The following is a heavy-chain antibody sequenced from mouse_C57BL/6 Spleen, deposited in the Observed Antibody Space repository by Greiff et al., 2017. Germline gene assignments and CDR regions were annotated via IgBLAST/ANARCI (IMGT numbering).Heavy chain of an antibody. D-gene: IGHD1-1*01. CDR2: IDPSDSYT. Sequence: QVQLQQPGAELVRPGTSVKLSCKASGYTFTSYWMHWVKQRPGQGLEWIGVIDPSDSYTNYNQKFKGKATLTVDTSSSTAYMQLSSLTSEDSAVYYCARTGYYGRDYAMDYWGQGTSVTVSS. CDR3: ARTGYYGRDYAMDY. CDR1: GYTFTSYW. J-gene: IGHJ4*01. V-gene: IGHV1-59*01.